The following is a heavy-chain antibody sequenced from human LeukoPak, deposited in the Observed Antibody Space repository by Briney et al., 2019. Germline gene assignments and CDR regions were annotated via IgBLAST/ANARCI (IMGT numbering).Heavy chain of an antibody. V-gene: IGHV1-18*01. D-gene: IGHD2-2*01. CDR1: GYTFTSYG. Sequence: ASVKVSCKASGYTFTSYGISWVRQAPGQGLEWMGWISAYNGNTNYAQKLQGRVTITTDTSTSTAYMELRSLRSDDTAVYYCARDAPQDFVVVPAAAPYYYYGMDVWGQGTTVTVSS. CDR3: ARDAPQDFVVVPAAAPYYYYGMDV. CDR2: ISAYNGNT. J-gene: IGHJ6*02.